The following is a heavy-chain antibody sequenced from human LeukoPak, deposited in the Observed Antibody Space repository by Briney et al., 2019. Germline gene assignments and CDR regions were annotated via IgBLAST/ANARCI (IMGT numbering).Heavy chain of an antibody. CDR2: ISSSSSTI. CDR1: GFTFSSYS. CDR3: ARGFSIVGATEFDY. J-gene: IGHJ4*02. D-gene: IGHD1-26*01. Sequence: GGSLRLSCAASGFTFSSYSMNWVRQAPGKGLEWVSYISSSSSTIYYADSVKGRFTISRDNAKNSLYLQMNSVRAEDTAVYYCARGFSIVGATEFDYWGQGTLVTVSS. V-gene: IGHV3-48*04.